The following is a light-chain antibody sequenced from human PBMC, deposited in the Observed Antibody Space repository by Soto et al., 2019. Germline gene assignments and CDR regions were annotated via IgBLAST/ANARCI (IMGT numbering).Light chain of an antibody. CDR2: SSS. CDR3: AAWDVSLNVVV. J-gene: IGLJ2*01. V-gene: IGLV1-44*01. Sequence: QSVVTQQPSASGTPGQRVTISCSGSASNIGSNPVNWYQHLPGTAPKLLIYSSSHRPSGVPDRFSGSKSGTSASLAISGLQSGDEADYYCAAWDVSLNVVVFGGGTKVTVL. CDR1: ASNIGSNP.